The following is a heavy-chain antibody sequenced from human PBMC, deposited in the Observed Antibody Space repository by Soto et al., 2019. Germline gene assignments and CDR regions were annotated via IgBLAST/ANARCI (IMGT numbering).Heavy chain of an antibody. Sequence: AGGSLRLSCAASGFTFSSYAMSWVRQAPGKGLEWVSAISGSGGSTYYADSVKGRFTISRDNSKNTLYLQMNSLRAEDTAVYYCARQTESIAAAGTKPPLDYWGQGTLVTVSS. CDR2: ISGSGGST. CDR3: ARQTESIAAAGTKPPLDY. D-gene: IGHD6-13*01. CDR1: GFTFSSYA. J-gene: IGHJ4*02. V-gene: IGHV3-23*01.